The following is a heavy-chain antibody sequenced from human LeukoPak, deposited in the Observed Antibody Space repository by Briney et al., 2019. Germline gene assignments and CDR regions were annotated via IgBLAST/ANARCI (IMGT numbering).Heavy chain of an antibody. Sequence: SETLSLTCTVSGGSISSYYWSRIRQPAGKGLEWIGRIYTSGSTNYNPSLKSRVTMSVDTSKNQFSLKLSSVTAADTAVYYCARDGNVYYYYYYGMDVWGQGTTVTVSS. V-gene: IGHV4-4*07. D-gene: IGHD1-1*01. CDR3: ARDGNVYYYYYYGMDV. CDR2: IYTSGST. CDR1: GGSISSYY. J-gene: IGHJ6*02.